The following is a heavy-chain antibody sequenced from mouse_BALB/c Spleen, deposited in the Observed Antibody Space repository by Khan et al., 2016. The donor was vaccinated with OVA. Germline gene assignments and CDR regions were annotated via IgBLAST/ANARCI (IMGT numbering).Heavy chain of an antibody. CDR1: GFTFSSYA. D-gene: IGHD6-1*01. Sequence: EVELVESGGGLVKPGGSLKLSCAASGFTFSSYAMSWVRQTPETRLEWVASISSGGFTYYPDSVKGRFTISRDNARDILYLQMSSLRSEYTAIYYCTECLFLYYFDYWGQGTTLTVSS. CDR3: TECLFLYYFDY. J-gene: IGHJ2*01. V-gene: IGHV5-6-5*01. CDR2: ISSGGFT.